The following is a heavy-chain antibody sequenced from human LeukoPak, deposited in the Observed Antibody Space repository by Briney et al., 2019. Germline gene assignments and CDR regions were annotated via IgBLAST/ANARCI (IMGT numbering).Heavy chain of an antibody. V-gene: IGHV4-59*01. CDR3: ARGPYCGGDCYQFDY. CDR1: GGSISSYY. D-gene: IGHD2-21*02. J-gene: IGHJ4*02. CDR2: IYYSGGT. Sequence: PSETLSLTCTVSGGSISSYYWSWIRQPPGKGLEWIGYIYYSGGTNYNPSLKSRVTISVDTSKNQFSLKLSSVTAADTAVYYCARGPYCGGDCYQFDYWGQGTLVTVSS.